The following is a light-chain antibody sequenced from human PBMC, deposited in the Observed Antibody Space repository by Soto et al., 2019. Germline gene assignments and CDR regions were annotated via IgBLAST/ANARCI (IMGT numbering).Light chain of an antibody. CDR3: CSYGGSFYV. J-gene: IGLJ1*01. CDR2: DVN. Sequence: QSALTQPHSVSGSPGKSVAISCSGTSSDVGGYNYVCWYQQHPGKAPKLIIFDVNKRPSGVPDRFSGSKSGSTASLTISGLQAEDEADYYCCSYGGSFYVVRTGTKLTVL. CDR1: SSDVGGYNY. V-gene: IGLV2-11*02.